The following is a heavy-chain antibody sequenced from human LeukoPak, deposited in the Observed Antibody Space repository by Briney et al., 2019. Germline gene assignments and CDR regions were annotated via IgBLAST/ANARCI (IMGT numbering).Heavy chain of an antibody. J-gene: IGHJ4*02. CDR3: ARIYSGYDYPFDY. CDR1: GFTVSSNY. V-gene: IGHV3-66*01. CDR2: IYSGGST. D-gene: IGHD5-12*01. Sequence: PGGSLRLSCAASGFTVSSNYMSWVRQAPGKGLEWVSVIYSGGSTYYADSVKGRFTISRDNSKNTLYLQMNSLRAEDTAVHYCARIYSGYDYPFDYWGQGTLVTVSS.